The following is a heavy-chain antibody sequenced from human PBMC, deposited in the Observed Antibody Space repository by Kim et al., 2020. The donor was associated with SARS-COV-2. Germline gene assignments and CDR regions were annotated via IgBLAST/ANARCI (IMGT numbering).Heavy chain of an antibody. CDR1: GGTFSSYA. D-gene: IGHD3-10*01. CDR3: ARSPEGGSGSYCLGY. CDR2: IIPIFGTA. Sequence: SVKVSCKASGGTFSSYAISWVRQAPGQGLEWMGGIIPIFGTANYAQKFQGRVTITADESTSTAYMELSSLRSEDTAVYYCARSPEGGSGSYCLGYWGQGALVTVSS. V-gene: IGHV1-69*13. J-gene: IGHJ4*02.